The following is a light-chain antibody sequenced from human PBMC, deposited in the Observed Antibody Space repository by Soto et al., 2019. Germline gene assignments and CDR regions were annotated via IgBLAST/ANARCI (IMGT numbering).Light chain of an antibody. CDR3: QQRANWLT. J-gene: IGKJ4*01. CDR2: DAS. Sequence: EIVLTQSPATLSLSPGERVTLSCRASQSIGRYLAWYQHKPGQAPRLLIYDASNRATGIPARFSGSGSGTDFTLTIRSLEPEDFADYYCQQRANWLTFGGGTKVEIK. V-gene: IGKV3-11*01. CDR1: QSIGRY.